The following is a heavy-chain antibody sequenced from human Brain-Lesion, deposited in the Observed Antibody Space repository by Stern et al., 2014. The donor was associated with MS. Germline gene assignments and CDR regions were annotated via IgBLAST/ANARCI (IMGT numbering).Heavy chain of an antibody. CDR3: TKDSGYFSGLFDS. V-gene: IGHV3-9*01. Sequence: EVQLVESGGGLVQPGRSLRLSCAASGFTFDAFALHWVRQAPGTGLEWVSGINWNSGSVAYADSVKGRFSISRDSAKNSLCLQMNSLRPEDTALYYCTKDSGYFSGLFDSWGQGTLVTVSS. CDR2: INWNSGSV. J-gene: IGHJ4*02. D-gene: IGHD3-22*01. CDR1: GFTFDAFA.